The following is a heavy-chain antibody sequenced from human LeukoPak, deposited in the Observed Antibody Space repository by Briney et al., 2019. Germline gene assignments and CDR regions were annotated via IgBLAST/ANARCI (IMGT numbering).Heavy chain of an antibody. CDR1: GFSFSSYA. Sequence: GGSLRLSCAASGFSFSSYAMSWVRQAPGKGLEWVSVISGNGGGTNYADSVKDRFTISRDNSKNTLYLQMNSLRAEDTAVYYCAKGALLWFGELFFDYWGQGTLVTVSS. V-gene: IGHV3-23*01. CDR3: AKGALLWFGELFFDY. J-gene: IGHJ4*02. D-gene: IGHD3-10*01. CDR2: ISGNGGGT.